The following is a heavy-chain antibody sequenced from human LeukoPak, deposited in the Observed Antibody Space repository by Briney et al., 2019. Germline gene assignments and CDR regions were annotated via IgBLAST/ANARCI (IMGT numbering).Heavy chain of an antibody. V-gene: IGHV3-48*01. CDR3: AKTLGYCSGGSCYSGVIDY. Sequence: PGGSLRLSCAASGFNFRSYSMNWVRQAPGKGLEWVSYISSLSGTIYYADSVKGRFTISRDNSKNTLYLQMNSLRAEDTAVYYCAKTLGYCSGGSCYSGVIDYWGQGTLVTVSS. CDR1: GFNFRSYS. CDR2: ISSLSGTI. J-gene: IGHJ4*02. D-gene: IGHD2-15*01.